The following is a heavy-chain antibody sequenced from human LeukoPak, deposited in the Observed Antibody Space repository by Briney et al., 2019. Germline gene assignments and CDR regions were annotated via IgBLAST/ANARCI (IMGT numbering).Heavy chain of an antibody. CDR2: IIPIFGTA. CDR1: GGIFSSYA. V-gene: IGHV1-69*05. J-gene: IGHJ4*02. Sequence: SVKVSCKASGGIFSSYAISWVRQAPGQGLEWMGGIIPIFGTANYAQKFQGRVTITTDESTSTAYMELSSLRSEDTAVYYCARGTYCSGGSCYSADYWGQGTLVTVSS. D-gene: IGHD2-15*01. CDR3: ARGTYCSGGSCYSADY.